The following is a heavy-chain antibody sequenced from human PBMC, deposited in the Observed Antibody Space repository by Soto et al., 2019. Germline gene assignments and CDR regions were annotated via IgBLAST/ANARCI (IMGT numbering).Heavy chain of an antibody. CDR2: INPNSGGT. D-gene: IGHD1-26*01. J-gene: IGHJ5*02. Sequence: WASVKVSCKASGYTFTGYYMHWVRQAPGQGLEWMGWINPNSGGTNYAQKFQGRVTMTRDTSISTAYMELSRLRSDDTAVYYCARTYSGSYYVSNWFDPWGQGTLVTVSS. V-gene: IGHV1-2*02. CDR1: GYTFTGYY. CDR3: ARTYSGSYYVSNWFDP.